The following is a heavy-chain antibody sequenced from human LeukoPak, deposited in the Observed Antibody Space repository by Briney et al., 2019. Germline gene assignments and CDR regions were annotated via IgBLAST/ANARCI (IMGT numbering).Heavy chain of an antibody. D-gene: IGHD6-19*01. V-gene: IGHV3-21*01. CDR3: AREDSVAGALADY. J-gene: IGHJ4*02. Sequence: PGGSLRLSYAASGFTFSSYSMNWVRQAPGKGLEWVSSISSSSSYIYYADSVKGRFTISRDNAKNSLYLQMNSLRAEDTAVYYCAREDSVAGALADYWGQGTLVTVSS. CDR2: ISSSSSYI. CDR1: GFTFSSYS.